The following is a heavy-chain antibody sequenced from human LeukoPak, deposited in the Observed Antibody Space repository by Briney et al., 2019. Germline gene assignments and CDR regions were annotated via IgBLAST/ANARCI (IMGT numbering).Heavy chain of an antibody. V-gene: IGHV3-64*01. CDR2: ISSNGGST. CDR1: GFTVSSNY. D-gene: IGHD1-26*01. J-gene: IGHJ4*02. Sequence: GGSLRLSCAASGFTVSSNYMSWVRQAPGKGLEYVSTISSNGGSTYYANSVKGRFTISRDNSKNTLYLQMGSLRAEDMAVYYCARLVGGSYSDYWGQGTLVTVSS. CDR3: ARLVGGSYSDY.